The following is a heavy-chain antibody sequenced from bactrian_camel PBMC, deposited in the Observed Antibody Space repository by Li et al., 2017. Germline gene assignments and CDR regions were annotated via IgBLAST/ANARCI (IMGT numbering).Heavy chain of an antibody. V-gene: IGHV3S53*01. D-gene: IGHD2*01. J-gene: IGHJ4*01. CDR2: IDSAGRT. CDR3: AATRGRGSCSERVYTR. CDR1: GYTYSRYC. Sequence: HVQLVESGGGSVQAGGSLRLSCAASGYTYSRYCMGWFRQAPGKEREGVAAIDSAGRTTYADSVKGRFTISRDNAKATVYLQMNSLKPEDTAMYFCAATRGRGSCSERVYTRWGQGTQVTVS.